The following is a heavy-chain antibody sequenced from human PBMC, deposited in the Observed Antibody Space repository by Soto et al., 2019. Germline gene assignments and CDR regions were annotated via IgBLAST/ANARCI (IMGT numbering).Heavy chain of an antibody. CDR3: ARDPPGIVGATSVWLDP. J-gene: IGHJ5*02. V-gene: IGHV1-2*04. CDR1: GYTFTGYY. CDR2: INPNSGGT. Sequence: ASVKVSCKASGYTFTGYYMHWVRQAPGQGLEWMGWINPNSGGTNYAQKFQGWVTMTRDTSISTAYMELSRLRSDDTAVYYCARDPPGIVGATSVWLDPWGQGTLVTVSS. D-gene: IGHD1-26*01.